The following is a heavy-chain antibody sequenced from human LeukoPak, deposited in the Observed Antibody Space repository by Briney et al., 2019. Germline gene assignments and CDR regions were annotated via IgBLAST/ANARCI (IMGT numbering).Heavy chain of an antibody. D-gene: IGHD5-12*01. Sequence: GGSLRLSCAASGFTFSSYSMNWVRQAPGKGLEWVSSISSSSSYIYYADSVKGRFTISRDNAKNSLYLRMNSLRAEDTAVYYCARGKSWRPNWFDPWGQGTLVTVSS. V-gene: IGHV3-21*01. CDR1: GFTFSSYS. J-gene: IGHJ5*02. CDR3: ARGKSWRPNWFDP. CDR2: ISSSSSYI.